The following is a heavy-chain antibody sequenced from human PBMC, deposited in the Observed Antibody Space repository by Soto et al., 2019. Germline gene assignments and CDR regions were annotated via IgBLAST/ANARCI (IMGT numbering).Heavy chain of an antibody. J-gene: IGHJ5*02. V-gene: IGHV4-59*01. CDR3: ARVYGSGSLTNWFDP. CDR1: GGSITNYL. CDR2: IYYSGTT. D-gene: IGHD3-10*01. Sequence: SETLSLTCTASGGSITNYLWSWIRQSPGKGLEWIGYIYYSGTTNYNPSLMSRVTISVDTSKNHFSLKLTSVTAADTAVYYCARVYGSGSLTNWFDPWGRGTLVTISS.